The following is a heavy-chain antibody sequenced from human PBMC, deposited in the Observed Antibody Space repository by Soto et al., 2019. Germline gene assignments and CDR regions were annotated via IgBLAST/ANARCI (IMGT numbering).Heavy chain of an antibody. CDR1: GFTFSSYG. D-gene: IGHD3-22*01. V-gene: IGHV3-30*18. CDR2: ISYDGSNK. J-gene: IGHJ4*02. CDR3: AKDLLTKTYYYDSSGYPVGY. Sequence: GGSLRLSCAASGFTFSSYGMHWVRQAPGKGLEWVAVISYDGSNKYYADSVKGRFTISRDNSKNTLYLQMNSLRAEDTAVYYCAKDLLTKTYYYDSSGYPVGYWGQGT.